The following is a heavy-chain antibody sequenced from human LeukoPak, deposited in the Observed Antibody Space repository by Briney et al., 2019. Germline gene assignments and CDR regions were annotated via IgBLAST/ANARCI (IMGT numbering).Heavy chain of an antibody. J-gene: IGHJ4*02. CDR1: GGSISSYY. D-gene: IGHD3/OR15-3a*01. CDR2: IYYSGST. Sequence: PSETLSLTCTVSGGSISSYYRSWIRQHPGKGLEWIGYIYYSGSTYYNPSLKSRVTISVDTSKNQFSLKLSSVTAAGTAVYCCVRSQRFLDHDYWGQGTLVTVSS. V-gene: IGHV4-59*06. CDR3: VRSQRFLDHDY.